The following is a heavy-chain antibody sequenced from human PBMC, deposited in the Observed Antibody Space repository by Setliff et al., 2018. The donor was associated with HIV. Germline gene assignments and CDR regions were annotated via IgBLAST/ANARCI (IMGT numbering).Heavy chain of an antibody. CDR2: IGAVGSPT. V-gene: IGHV3-23*01. CDR1: GFTFSDHY. D-gene: IGHD3-10*01. Sequence: PGGSLRLSCAASGFTFSDHYMDWVRQAPGKGLEWVSTIGAVGSPTHYAESVKGRFTISKDKSKNTLYLQMSSLRDEDTAVYYCAQAQTSVSGSYYQYLQHWGQGTLVTVSS. CDR3: AQAQTSVSGSYYQYLQH. J-gene: IGHJ1*01.